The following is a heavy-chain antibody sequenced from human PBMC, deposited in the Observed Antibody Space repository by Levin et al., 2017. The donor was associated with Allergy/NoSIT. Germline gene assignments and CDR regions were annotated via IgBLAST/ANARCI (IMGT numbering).Heavy chain of an antibody. Sequence: PGGSLRLSCKASGYTVTNFYLHWVRQAPGHGLEWIGIITSRGGRTGYAQKFQGRVTITADRSTNTAYMELGSLTSEDTAMYYCARELNDFDIWGQGTMVTVSS. CDR1: GYTVTNFY. J-gene: IGHJ3*02. CDR2: ITSRGGRT. CDR3: ARELNDFDI. V-gene: IGHV1-46*01.